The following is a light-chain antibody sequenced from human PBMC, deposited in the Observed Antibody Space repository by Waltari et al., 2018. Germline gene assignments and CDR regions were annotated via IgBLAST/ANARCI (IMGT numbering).Light chain of an antibody. V-gene: IGLV2-23*02. CDR2: DVS. CDR1: SIAVGGYNY. CDR3: CSYAGSSTYVV. J-gene: IGLJ2*01. Sequence: QSALTQPASVSGSPGQSITISCPGTSIAVGGYNYVSWYHQHPGKAPKLMIYDVSKRPSGVSNRFSGSKSGNTASLTIAGLQAEYEADYYCCSYAGSSTYVVFGGGTKLNVL.